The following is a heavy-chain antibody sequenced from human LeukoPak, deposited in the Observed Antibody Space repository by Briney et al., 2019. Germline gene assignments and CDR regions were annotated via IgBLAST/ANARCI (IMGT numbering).Heavy chain of an antibody. V-gene: IGHV4-39*07. CDR1: GGSISSSSYY. J-gene: IGHJ6*03. CDR2: IHYSGST. CDR3: ARGLDYYYYYMDV. Sequence: SETLSLTCTVSGGSISSSSYYWAWIRQPPGKGLEWIGSIHYSGSTYYNPSLQSRVTISIDTSKNQFSLKLSSVTAADTAVYYCARGLDYYYYYMDVWGKGTTVTISS.